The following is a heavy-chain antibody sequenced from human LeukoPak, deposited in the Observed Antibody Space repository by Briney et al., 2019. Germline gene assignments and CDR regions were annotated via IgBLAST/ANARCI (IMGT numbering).Heavy chain of an antibody. CDR3: ARLFCSGGDCYSGTYYYYYVDV. J-gene: IGHJ6*03. V-gene: IGHV4-59*12. D-gene: IGHD2-15*01. CDR2: IYHTGNI. Sequence: PSETLSLTCAVSGASITSYYWTWIRQPPGKGLEWIGYIYHTGNIKYNPSLNSRVTISIDTSKNQFSLSLTSVTAADTAVYFCARLFCSGGDCYSGTYYYYYVDVWGEGTTVTVSS. CDR1: GASITSYY.